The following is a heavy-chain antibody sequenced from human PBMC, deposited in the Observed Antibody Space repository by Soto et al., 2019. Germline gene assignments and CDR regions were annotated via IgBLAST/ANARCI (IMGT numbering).Heavy chain of an antibody. J-gene: IGHJ6*02. CDR2: IIPIFGTA. CDR3: ARDLAMVRGPSFYYYGMDV. V-gene: IGHV1-69*13. CDR1: GGTFSSYA. D-gene: IGHD3-10*01. Sequence: GASVKVSCKASGGTFSSYAISWVRQAPGQRLEWMGGIIPIFGTANYAQKFQGRVTITADESTSTAYMELSSLRSEDTAVYYCARDLAMVRGPSFYYYGMDVWGQGTTVTVSS.